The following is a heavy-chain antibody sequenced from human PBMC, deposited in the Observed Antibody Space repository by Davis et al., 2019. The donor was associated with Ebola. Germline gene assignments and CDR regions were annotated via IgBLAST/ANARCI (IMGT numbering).Heavy chain of an antibody. D-gene: IGHD2-2*01. Sequence: SETLSLTCAVYGGPFSGYYWSWIRQPPGKGLEWIGEIDHSGSTKYNPSLKSRVTISVDTSKNQFSLKLNSVTAADTAVYYCARVMGYCSSTSCLYYYYYYMDVWGKGTTVTVSS. CDR1: GGPFSGYY. CDR2: IDHSGST. V-gene: IGHV4-34*01. J-gene: IGHJ6*03. CDR3: ARVMGYCSSTSCLYYYYYYMDV.